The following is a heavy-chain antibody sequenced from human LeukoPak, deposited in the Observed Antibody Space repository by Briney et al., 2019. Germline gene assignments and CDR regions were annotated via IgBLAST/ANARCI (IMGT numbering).Heavy chain of an antibody. D-gene: IGHD3-22*01. CDR1: GFTFSSYG. CDR2: IWYGGSNK. CDR3: AKEDGVIHAFDI. V-gene: IGHV3-30*02. J-gene: IGHJ3*02. Sequence: GGSLRLSCAASGFTFSSYGMHWVRQAAGKGLEWVAVIWYGGSNKYYADSVKGRFTISRDNSKNTLYLQMNSLRAEDTAVYYCAKEDGVIHAFDIWGQGTMVTVSS.